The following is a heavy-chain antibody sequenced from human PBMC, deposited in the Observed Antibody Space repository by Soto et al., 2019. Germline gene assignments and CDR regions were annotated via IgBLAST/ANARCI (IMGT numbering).Heavy chain of an antibody. D-gene: IGHD3-3*01. CDR1: GFTVSSNY. J-gene: IGHJ6*02. Sequence: GGSLRLSCAASGFTVSSNYMSWVRQAPGKGLEWVSVIYSGGSTYYADSVKGRFTISRDNSKNTLYLQMNSLRAEDTAVYYCASPVLRFLECSQADYYGMDVWGQGTTVTVSS. V-gene: IGHV3-53*01. CDR2: IYSGGST. CDR3: ASPVLRFLECSQADYYGMDV.